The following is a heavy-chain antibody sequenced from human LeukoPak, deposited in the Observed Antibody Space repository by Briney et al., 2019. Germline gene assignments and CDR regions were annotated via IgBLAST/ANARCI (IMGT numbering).Heavy chain of an antibody. CDR2: ISGSGGST. Sequence: GGSLRLSCAASGFTFSSYAMSWVRQAPGKGLEWVSAISGSGGSTHYADSVKGRFTISRDNSKNTLYLQMNSLRAEDTAVYYCVPPGEAGDYWGQGTLVTVSS. D-gene: IGHD3-10*01. CDR1: GFTFSSYA. CDR3: VPPGEAGDY. J-gene: IGHJ4*02. V-gene: IGHV3-23*01.